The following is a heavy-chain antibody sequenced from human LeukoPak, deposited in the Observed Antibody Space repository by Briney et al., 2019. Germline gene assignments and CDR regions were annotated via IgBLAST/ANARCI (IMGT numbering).Heavy chain of an antibody. D-gene: IGHD4-17*01. J-gene: IGHJ5*02. CDR1: GFPFSASA. Sequence: GGSLRLSCAASGFPFSASAMTWVRQAPGKGLECVSHILSTGTTYYADSFRGRFTISRDNSKNTLYLLMTRLRADDTALYYCATVKYDYGDPVGWFDPWGQGTMVTVSS. CDR3: ATVKYDYGDPVGWFDP. CDR2: ILSTGTT. V-gene: IGHV3-23*01.